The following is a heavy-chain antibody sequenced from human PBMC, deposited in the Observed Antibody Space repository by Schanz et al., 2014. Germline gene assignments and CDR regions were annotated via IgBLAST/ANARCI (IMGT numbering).Heavy chain of an antibody. Sequence: QVQLVQSGTEVKKPGASMKISCKAFGYYFCGFGISWVRQAPGQGLEWMGRINPNGGPTYARDFHGRVTMTTDTSIATAYMEFPSLRPDDTAVYYCARDDRFVEWSLLGSWGQGTLVTVSS. D-gene: IGHD3-3*01. CDR1: GYYFCGFG. CDR3: ARDDRFVEWSLLGS. V-gene: IGHV1-2*06. J-gene: IGHJ5*02. CDR2: INPNGGP.